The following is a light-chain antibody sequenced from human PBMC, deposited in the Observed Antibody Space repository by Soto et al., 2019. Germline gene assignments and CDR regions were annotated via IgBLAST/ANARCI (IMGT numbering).Light chain of an antibody. J-gene: IGKJ1*01. Sequence: EIVLTQSPGTLSLSPGDRTTLSCRASQSVSSSYLAWYQQKPGQAPRLLIYAASSRATGIPDRFSGSGSGTDCNLTISRLEHEDFAVYYGQQYGSSRWTFGQGTKVEIK. CDR2: AAS. CDR3: QQYGSSRWT. CDR1: QSVSSSY. V-gene: IGKV3-20*01.